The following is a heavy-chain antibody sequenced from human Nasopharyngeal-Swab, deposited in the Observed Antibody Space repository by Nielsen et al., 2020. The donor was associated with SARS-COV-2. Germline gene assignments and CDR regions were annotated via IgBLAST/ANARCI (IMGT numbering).Heavy chain of an antibody. J-gene: IGHJ6*02. V-gene: IGHV1-69*01. D-gene: IGHD4-17*01. CDR3: ASEGTVTSYYYYGMDV. Sequence: WVRQAPGQGLEWMGGIIPIFGTANYAQKFQGRVTITADESTSTAYMELSSLRSEDTAVYYCASEGTVTSYYYYGMDVWGQGTTVTVSS. CDR2: IIPIFGTA.